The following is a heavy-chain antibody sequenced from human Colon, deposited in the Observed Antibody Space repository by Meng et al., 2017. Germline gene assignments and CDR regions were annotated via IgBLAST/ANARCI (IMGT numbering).Heavy chain of an antibody. V-gene: IGHV7-4-1*02. Sequence: QVQLVQSGSELKKPGASVKVSCKASGYSFRTYAINWVRLAPGQGLQWMGWINMCTAAPSYVEGFAGRFVFSLDISVSTAYLQITSLKAEDTAIYFCVRHNGDSDFDYWGQGTLVTVSS. D-gene: IGHD2-21*02. CDR3: VRHNGDSDFDY. CDR2: INMCTAAP. J-gene: IGHJ4*02. CDR1: GYSFRTYA.